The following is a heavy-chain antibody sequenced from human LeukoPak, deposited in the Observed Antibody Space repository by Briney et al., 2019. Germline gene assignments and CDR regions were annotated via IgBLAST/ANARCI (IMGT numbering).Heavy chain of an antibody. Sequence: PSQTLSLTCTVSGGSISSGGYYWSWIRQHPGKGLEWIGYIYYSGSTYYNPSLKSRVTISVDTSKNQFSLKLSSVTAADTAVYYCARDRRMIVESGFDLWGQGTLVTVSS. CDR3: ARDRRMIVESGFDL. V-gene: IGHV4-31*03. D-gene: IGHD3-22*01. CDR1: GGSISSGGYY. J-gene: IGHJ5*02. CDR2: IYYSGST.